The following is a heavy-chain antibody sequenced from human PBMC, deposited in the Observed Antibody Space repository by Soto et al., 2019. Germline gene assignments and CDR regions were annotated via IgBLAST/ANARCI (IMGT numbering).Heavy chain of an antibody. CDR2: INHSGST. CDR1: GGSFSGYY. J-gene: IGHJ4*02. D-gene: IGHD2-21*02. CDR3: ARHLPYCGGDCYSLDY. Sequence: SETLSLTCAVYGGSFSGYYWTWIRQPPGTGLEWIGEINHSGSTNYNPSLKSRVTISVDTSKNQFSLKLTSVTAADTAVYYCARHLPYCGGDCYSLDYWGQGTLVTVS. V-gene: IGHV4-34*01.